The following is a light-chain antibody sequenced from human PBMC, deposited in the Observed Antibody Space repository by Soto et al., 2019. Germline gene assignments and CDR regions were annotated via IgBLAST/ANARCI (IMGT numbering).Light chain of an antibody. CDR2: DVS. V-gene: IGLV2-14*01. J-gene: IGLJ2*01. CDR3: TSYTSSSTLV. Sequence: QSVLTQPASVSGSPGQSITISCTGTSSDVGTYNYVSWYQQHAGKVPKLMIYDVSNRPSGVSDRFSGSKSGNTASLTISGIQAEDEADYYCTSYTSSSTLVFGGGTKLTVL. CDR1: SSDVGTYNY.